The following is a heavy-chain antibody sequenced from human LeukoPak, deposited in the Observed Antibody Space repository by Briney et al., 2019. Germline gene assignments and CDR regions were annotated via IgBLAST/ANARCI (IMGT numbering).Heavy chain of an antibody. CDR2: ISWDGGST. J-gene: IGHJ4*02. Sequence: GGSLRLSCAASGFTFDDYAMHWVRQAPGKGLEWVSLISWDGGSTYYADSVKGRFTISRDNSKNSLYLQMNSLRAEDTALYYCAKDMSDYYDSSGQWGPYDYWGQGTLVTVSS. D-gene: IGHD3-22*01. CDR1: GFTFDDYA. V-gene: IGHV3-43D*03. CDR3: AKDMSDYYDSSGQWGPYDY.